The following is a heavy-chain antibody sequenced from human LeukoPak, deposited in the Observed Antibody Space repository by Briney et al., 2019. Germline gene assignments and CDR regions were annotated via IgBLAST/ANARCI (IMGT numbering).Heavy chain of an antibody. CDR1: GGTFSNYA. CDR3: ARVGSGRITMVRGVRLWFDP. D-gene: IGHD3-10*01. V-gene: IGHV1-18*01. J-gene: IGHJ5*02. CDR2: INIYNGNT. Sequence: ASVKVSCKAPGGTFSNYAISWVRQAPGQGLEWMGWINIYNGNTNYAQKLQGRVTMTTDTSTSTAYMELRSLRSDDTAVYYCARVGSGRITMVRGVRLWFDPWGQGTLVTVSS.